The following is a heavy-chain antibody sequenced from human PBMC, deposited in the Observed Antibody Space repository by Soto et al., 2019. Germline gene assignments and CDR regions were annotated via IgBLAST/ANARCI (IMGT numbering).Heavy chain of an antibody. J-gene: IGHJ4*02. Sequence: GGSLRLSCAASGLNFGLSFMIWMRQRPGKGLEWVSFISHNSDYTNYADSVRGRFTISRDNDKSSIYLQMNSLRADDTAVYCCAHIHYGSLDYWGQGTLVTVSS. CDR2: ISHNSDYT. CDR1: GLNFGLSF. CDR3: AHIHYGSLDY. D-gene: IGHD4-17*01. V-gene: IGHV3-11*06.